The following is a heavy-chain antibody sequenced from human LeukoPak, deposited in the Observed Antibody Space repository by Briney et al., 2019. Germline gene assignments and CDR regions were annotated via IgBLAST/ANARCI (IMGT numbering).Heavy chain of an antibody. CDR1: GFTFSSYA. J-gene: IGHJ6*02. Sequence: GASLRLSCAASGFTFSSYAMSWVRQAPGKGLEWVSTISGSGGSTYYADPVKGRFTISRDNSKSTLYLQMNSLRVEDTAVYYCAKDRSVGVAIYYYYGMDVWGQGTTVTVSS. V-gene: IGHV3-23*01. D-gene: IGHD3-3*01. CDR2: ISGSGGST. CDR3: AKDRSVGVAIYYYYGMDV.